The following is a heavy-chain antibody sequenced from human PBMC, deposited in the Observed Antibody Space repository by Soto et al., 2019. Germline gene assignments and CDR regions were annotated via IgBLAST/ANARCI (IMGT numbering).Heavy chain of an antibody. CDR3: ARSRYCSSTSCFTLGDYFDS. D-gene: IGHD2-2*01. Sequence: KPSETLSLTCTVSGDSISSGDYYWSWIRQPPGKGLEWIGHIYYSGTTYYNPALKSRVTISVDTSKNQFSLKLSSVTAADTAVYHCARSRYCSSTSCFTLGDYFDSWGQGTLVTVSS. J-gene: IGHJ4*02. CDR2: IYYSGTT. V-gene: IGHV4-30-4*01. CDR1: GDSISSGDYY.